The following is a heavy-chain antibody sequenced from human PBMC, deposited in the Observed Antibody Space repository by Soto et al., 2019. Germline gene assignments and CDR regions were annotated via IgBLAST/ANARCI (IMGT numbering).Heavy chain of an antibody. J-gene: IGHJ4*02. D-gene: IGHD2-8*01. CDR1: GFTFSNYP. CDR2: ISSDGRST. Sequence: EVQLVESGGDLVQPGGSLRLSCAASGFTFSNYPMYWVRQTPGKGLVWVSRISSDGRSTIYADSLKGRFTISRDNARNTLYLQMNTLRAEDTAVYYCGRVGNGEGYYWGQGTLVTVSS. V-gene: IGHV3-74*01. CDR3: GRVGNGEGYY.